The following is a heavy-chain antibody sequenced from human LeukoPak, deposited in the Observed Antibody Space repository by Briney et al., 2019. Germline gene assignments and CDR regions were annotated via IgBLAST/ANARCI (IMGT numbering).Heavy chain of an antibody. CDR3: ARGTQYYYDSSGYHHDY. CDR2: IWYDGSNK. CDR1: GFTFSSYG. V-gene: IGHV3-33*01. D-gene: IGHD3-22*01. J-gene: IGHJ4*02. Sequence: GGSLRLSCAASGFTFSSYGMHWVRQAPGKGLEWVAVIWYDGSNKYYADSVKGRFTISRDNSKNTLYLQMNSLRAEDTAVYYCARGTQYYYDSSGYHHDYWGQGTLVTVSS.